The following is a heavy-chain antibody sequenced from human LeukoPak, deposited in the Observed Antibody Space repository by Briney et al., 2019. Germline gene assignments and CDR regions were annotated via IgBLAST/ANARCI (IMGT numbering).Heavy chain of an antibody. D-gene: IGHD2-2*02. Sequence: PGGSLRLSCAASGFTFSDYYMSWIRQAPGKGLEWVSYISSSGSTIYYADSVKGRFTISRDNAKNSLYLQMNSLRAEDTAVYYCARRRYCSSTSCYTSVQSYYYYGMDVCGQGTTVTVSS. CDR2: ISSSGSTI. CDR3: ARRRYCSSTSCYTSVQSYYYYGMDV. J-gene: IGHJ6*02. V-gene: IGHV3-11*01. CDR1: GFTFSDYY.